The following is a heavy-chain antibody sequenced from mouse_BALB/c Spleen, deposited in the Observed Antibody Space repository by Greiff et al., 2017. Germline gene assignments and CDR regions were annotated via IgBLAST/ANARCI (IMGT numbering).Heavy chain of an antibody. J-gene: IGHJ4*01. D-gene: IGHD5-1*01. CDR3: STPGSLYAMDY. CDR1: GFNIKDYY. CDR2: IDPENGDT. Sequence: VQLQQSGAELVRSGASVKLSCTASGFNIKDYYMHWVKQRPEQGLEWIGWIDPENGDTEYAPKFQGKATMTADTSSNTAYLQLSSLTSEDTAVYYCSTPGSLYAMDYWGQGTSVTVSS. V-gene: IGHV14-4*02.